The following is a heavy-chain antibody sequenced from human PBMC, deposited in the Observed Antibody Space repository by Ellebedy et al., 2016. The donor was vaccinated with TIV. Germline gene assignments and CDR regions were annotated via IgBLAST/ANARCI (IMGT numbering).Heavy chain of an antibody. CDR3: AKDSSSSC. CDR1: GFTFDDYA. Sequence: GGSLRLXXAASGFTFDDYAMHWVRQAPGKGLEWVSGISWNSGSIGYADSVKGRFTISRDNSKNTLYLQMNSLRAEDTAVYYCAKDSSSSCWGQGTLVTVSS. V-gene: IGHV3-9*01. CDR2: ISWNSGSI. D-gene: IGHD6-6*01. J-gene: IGHJ4*02.